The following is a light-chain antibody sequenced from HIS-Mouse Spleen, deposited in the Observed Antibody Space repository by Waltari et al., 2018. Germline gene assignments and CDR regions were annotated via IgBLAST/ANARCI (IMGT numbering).Light chain of an antibody. Sequence: QSALTQPASVSGSPGQSITISCTGTSIDVGSYNLVSWYQQHPGKARKLMIYEGSKRPSGVSNRFSGSKSGNTASLTISGLQAEDEADYYCCSYAGSSTLVFGGGTKLTVL. CDR2: EGS. CDR3: CSYAGSSTLV. J-gene: IGLJ3*02. V-gene: IGLV2-23*01. CDR1: SIDVGSYNL.